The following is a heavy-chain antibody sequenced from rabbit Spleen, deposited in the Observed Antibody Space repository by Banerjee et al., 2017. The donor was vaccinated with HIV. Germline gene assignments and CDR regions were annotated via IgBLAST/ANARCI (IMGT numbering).Heavy chain of an antibody. CDR3: ARPTSGASAYYPFDL. CDR2: INAVTGKA. V-gene: IGHV1S45*01. J-gene: IGHJ4*01. Sequence: QEQLVESGGGLVKPEGSLKLSCTASGFSFSNKAVMCWVRQAPGKGLEWIACINAVTGKAVYASWAKGRYTFSKTSSTTVTLQMTSLTAADTATYFCARPTSGASAYYPFDLWGQGTLVTVS. CDR1: GFSFSNKAV. D-gene: IGHD1-1*01.